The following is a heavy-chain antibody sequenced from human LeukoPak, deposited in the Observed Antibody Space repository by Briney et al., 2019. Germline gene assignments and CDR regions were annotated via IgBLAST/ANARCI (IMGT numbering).Heavy chain of an antibody. CDR3: ARHYYGSGSPSNYYYYYMDV. CDR1: GGSFSGYY. D-gene: IGHD3-10*01. V-gene: IGHV4-34*01. J-gene: IGHJ6*03. CDR2: INHSGST. Sequence: PSETLSLTCAVYGGSFSGYYWSWIRQPPGKGLEWIGEINHSGSTNYNPSLKSRVTISVDTSKNQFSLKLSSVTAADTAVYYCARHYYGSGSPSNYYYYYMDVWGKGTTVTISS.